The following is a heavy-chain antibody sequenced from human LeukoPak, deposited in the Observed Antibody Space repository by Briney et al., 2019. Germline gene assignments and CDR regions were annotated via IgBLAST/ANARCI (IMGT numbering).Heavy chain of an antibody. CDR1: GFTFSSYS. D-gene: IGHD3-10*01. V-gene: IGHV3-21*01. J-gene: IGHJ4*02. CDR2: ISSSSSYI. Sequence: PGGSLRLSCAASGFTFSSYSMNWVRQAPGKGLEWVSSISSSSSYIYYADSVNGRFTISRDNAKNSLYLQMSSLRAEDTAVYYCARGVKGSLDYWGQGTLVTVSS. CDR3: ARGVKGSLDY.